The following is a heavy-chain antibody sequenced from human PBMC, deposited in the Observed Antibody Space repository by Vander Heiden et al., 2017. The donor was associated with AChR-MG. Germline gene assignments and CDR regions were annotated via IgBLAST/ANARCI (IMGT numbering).Heavy chain of an antibody. V-gene: IGHV3-23*01. CDR2: IGGSGGST. Sequence: EVQLLESGGGLVQPGGSLRLSCAARGFTFSGFAMSWVRQAPGKGLEWVSAIGGSGGSTYYADSVKGRFTISRDNSKNTLYLQMNSLRAEDTAVYYCAKERERFLEWWTMDVWGQGTTVTVSS. CDR3: AKERERFLEWWTMDV. CDR1: GFTFSGFA. J-gene: IGHJ6*02. D-gene: IGHD3-3*01.